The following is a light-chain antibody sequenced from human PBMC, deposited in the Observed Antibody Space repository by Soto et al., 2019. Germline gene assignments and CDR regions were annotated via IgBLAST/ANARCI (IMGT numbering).Light chain of an antibody. CDR2: AAS. CDR1: QGISNY. Sequence: DIPMTQSPSSLSAFVGDSVTFTCRASQGISNYLAWYHQKPGKVPKLLIYAASTLQSGVPSRFSGSGSGTDFTLTISSLQPEDVATYYCQHYHSPPFTFGPGTKLEIK. J-gene: IGKJ3*01. CDR3: QHYHSPPFT. V-gene: IGKV1-27*01.